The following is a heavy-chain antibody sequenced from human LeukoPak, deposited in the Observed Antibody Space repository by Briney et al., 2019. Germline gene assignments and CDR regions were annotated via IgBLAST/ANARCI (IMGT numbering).Heavy chain of an antibody. CDR2: ISYDGSNK. CDR1: GFTFSSYA. J-gene: IGHJ4*02. V-gene: IGHV3-30-3*01. D-gene: IGHD4-17*01. Sequence: GRSLRLSCAASGFTFSSYAMHWVRQAPGKGLEWVAVISYDGSNKYYADSVKGRFTISRDNSKNTLFLQMNSLRAEDTAVYYCAKGSTVTSPPTIDYWGQGALVTVSS. CDR3: AKGSTVTSPPTIDY.